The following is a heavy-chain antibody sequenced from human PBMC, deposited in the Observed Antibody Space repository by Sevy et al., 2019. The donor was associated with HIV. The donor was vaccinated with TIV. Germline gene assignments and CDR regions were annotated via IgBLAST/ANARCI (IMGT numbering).Heavy chain of an antibody. CDR1: GFIFSDYY. V-gene: IGHV3-11*04. CDR2: ISSSGSTT. D-gene: IGHD1-7*01. J-gene: IGHJ4*02. Sequence: GGSLRLSCAASGFIFSDYYMSWIHQAPGKGLECVSYISSSGSTTYYADSVKGRFTISRDNAKNSLYLQMNSLRAEDTAVYYCAREDNWKYDYWGQGTLVTVSS. CDR3: AREDNWKYDY.